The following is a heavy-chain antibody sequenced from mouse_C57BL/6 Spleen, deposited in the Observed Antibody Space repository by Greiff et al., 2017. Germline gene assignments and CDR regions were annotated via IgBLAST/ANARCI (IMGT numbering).Heavy chain of an antibody. CDR2: INPGSGGT. V-gene: IGHV1-54*01. CDR1: GYAFTNYF. D-gene: IGHD2-12*01. Sequence: VKVVESGAELVRPGTSVKVSCKASGYAFTNYFIEWVKQRPGQGLEWIGVINPGSGGTNYNEKFKGKATLTADKSSSTAYMQLSSLTSEDSAVYFFARSWVYAWVAYWGQGTLVTVSA. J-gene: IGHJ3*01. CDR3: ARSWVYAWVAY.